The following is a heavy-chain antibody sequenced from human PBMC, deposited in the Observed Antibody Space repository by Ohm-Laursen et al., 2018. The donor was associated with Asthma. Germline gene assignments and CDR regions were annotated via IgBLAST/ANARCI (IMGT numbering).Heavy chain of an antibody. CDR3: ASIAWPGSSEIGDV. CDR1: GASVGDSD. Sequence: SQTLSLTCAVSGASVGDSDWSWVRQPPGKGLEWIGYIYYSGSTNYNPSLKSRVTISVDTSKNQFSLKLSSVTAADTAVYYCASIAWPGSSEIGDVWGQGTTVTVSS. V-gene: IGHV4-59*02. CDR2: IYYSGST. D-gene: IGHD2-2*01. J-gene: IGHJ6*02.